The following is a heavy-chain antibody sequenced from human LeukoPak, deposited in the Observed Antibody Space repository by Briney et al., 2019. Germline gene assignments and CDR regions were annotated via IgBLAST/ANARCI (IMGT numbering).Heavy chain of an antibody. D-gene: IGHD5-24*01. CDR1: GGSISSYY. Sequence: SETLSLTCTVSGGSISSYYWSWIRQPPGKGLEWIGYIYYSGSTNYNPSLKSRVTISVDTSKNQFSLKLSSVTAADTAVYYCARDMPTGHYYFDYWGQGTLVTVSS. J-gene: IGHJ4*02. CDR3: ARDMPTGHYYFDY. CDR2: IYYSGST. V-gene: IGHV4-59*12.